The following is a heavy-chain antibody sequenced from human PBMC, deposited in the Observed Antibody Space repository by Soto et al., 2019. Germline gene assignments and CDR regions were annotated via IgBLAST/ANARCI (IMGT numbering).Heavy chain of an antibody. V-gene: IGHV3-48*01. CDR2: ISSSSSTI. D-gene: IGHD2-2*01. J-gene: IGHJ4*02. Sequence: EVQLVESGGGLVQPGGSLRLSCAASGFTFSSYSMNWVRQAPGKGLEWVSYISSSSSTIYYADSVKGRFTISRDNAKNSLYLQMNSLRAEDTAVYYCARDQSVPAAINCDYWGQGTLVTVSS. CDR1: GFTFSSYS. CDR3: ARDQSVPAAINCDY.